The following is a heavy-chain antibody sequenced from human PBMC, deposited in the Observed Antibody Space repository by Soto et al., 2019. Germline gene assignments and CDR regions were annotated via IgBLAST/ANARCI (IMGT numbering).Heavy chain of an antibody. CDR2: ISYDGSNK. D-gene: IGHD4-17*01. Sequence: HPGGSLRLSCAASGFTFSSYAMHWVRQAPGKGLEWVAVISYDGSNKYYADSVKGRFTISRDNSKNTLYLQMNSLRAEDTAVYYCARGHGDYGRPRYYYYYGMDVWGQGTTVTVSS. V-gene: IGHV3-30-3*01. CDR3: ARGHGDYGRPRYYYYYGMDV. CDR1: GFTFSSYA. J-gene: IGHJ6*02.